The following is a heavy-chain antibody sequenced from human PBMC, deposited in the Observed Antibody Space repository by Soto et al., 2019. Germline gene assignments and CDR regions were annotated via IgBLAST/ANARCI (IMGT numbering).Heavy chain of an antibody. D-gene: IGHD3-3*01. J-gene: IGHJ4*02. CDR3: AKGSKFTIFSANDF. V-gene: IGHV3-23*01. CDR1: GFTFSSYA. Sequence: EVQLLESGGGLVQPGGSQRLSCAASGFTFSSYAMTWVRQAPGKGLEWVSALSGNSGTTYSADSVKGRFTISRDNSRNTLYLQMSSLRAEDTALYYCAKGSKFTIFSANDFWGQGTLVTVSS. CDR2: LSGNSGTT.